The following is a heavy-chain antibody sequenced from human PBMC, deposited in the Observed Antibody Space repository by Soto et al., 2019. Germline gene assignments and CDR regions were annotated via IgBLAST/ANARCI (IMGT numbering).Heavy chain of an antibody. CDR1: GFTFDDYA. CDR3: AKDMGAVAGQAFGY. J-gene: IGHJ4*02. CDR2: ISWNSGSI. D-gene: IGHD6-19*01. V-gene: IGHV3-9*01. Sequence: LRLSCAASGFTFDDYAMHWVRQAPGKGLEWVSGISWNSGSIGYADSVKGRFTISRDNAKNSLYLQMNSLRAEDTALYYCAKDMGAVAGQAFGYWGQGTLVTVSS.